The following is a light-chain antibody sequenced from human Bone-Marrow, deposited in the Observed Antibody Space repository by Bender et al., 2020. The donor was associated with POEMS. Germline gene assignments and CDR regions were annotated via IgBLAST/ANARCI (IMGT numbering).Light chain of an antibody. J-gene: IGLJ1*01. V-gene: IGLV2-14*02. CDR1: SSDVGSYNL. Sequence: QSALTQPASVSGSPGQSITISCTGTSSDVGSYNLVSWYQQHPGEAPKLVLYEAGNKRPSGVPDRFSGSRSGNTASLTISGLQAGDEADYFCSSYAGSNIYVFGTGTKVTVL. CDR2: EAGN. CDR3: SSYAGSNIYV.